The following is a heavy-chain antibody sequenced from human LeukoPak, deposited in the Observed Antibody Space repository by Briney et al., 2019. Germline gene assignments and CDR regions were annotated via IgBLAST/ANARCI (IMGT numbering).Heavy chain of an antibody. CDR1: GFTFGSYG. CDR3: ARDHDYGDYAALF. D-gene: IGHD4-17*01. Sequence: PGGSLRLSCAASGFTFGSYGMSWVRQAPGKGLEWVSTVSGSAFSTYYADSVKGRFTISRDNSKNTLYLQMGSLRAEDMAVYYCARDHDYGDYAALFWGQGTLVTVSS. V-gene: IGHV3-23*01. CDR2: VSGSAFST. J-gene: IGHJ4*02.